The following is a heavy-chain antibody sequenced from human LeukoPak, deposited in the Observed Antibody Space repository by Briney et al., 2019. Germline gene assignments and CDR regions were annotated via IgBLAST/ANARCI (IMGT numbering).Heavy chain of an antibody. Sequence: PSETLSLTCTVSGRSISSSSYNWGWIRQPPGKGLEWVGSMYHSGSTYYNPSLKSRVTISVDTSKSQFSLKLSSVTAADTAVYSCARPFDPNYGGYSAFDYWGQGTLVTVSS. J-gene: IGHJ4*02. V-gene: IGHV4-39*01. CDR3: ARPFDPNYGGYSAFDY. CDR2: MYHSGST. CDR1: GRSISSSSYN. D-gene: IGHD4-23*01.